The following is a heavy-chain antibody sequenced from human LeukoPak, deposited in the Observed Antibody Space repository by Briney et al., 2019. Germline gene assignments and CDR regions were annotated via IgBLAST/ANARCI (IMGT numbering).Heavy chain of an antibody. J-gene: IGHJ4*02. CDR3: ARDFGF. V-gene: IGHV3-21*01. Sequence: GGSLRLSCAASGFTFSSYAMSWVRQAPGKGLEWVSTISTSSSDIYYADSLKGRFTISRDNAKHSLYLQMNRLRAEDTAVYYCARDFGFWGQGTLVTVSS. CDR1: GFTFSSYA. D-gene: IGHD3-10*01. CDR2: ISTSSSDI.